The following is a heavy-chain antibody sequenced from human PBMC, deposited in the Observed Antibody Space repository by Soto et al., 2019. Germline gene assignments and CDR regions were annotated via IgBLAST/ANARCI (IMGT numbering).Heavy chain of an antibody. D-gene: IGHD5-12*01. J-gene: IGHJ6*02. CDR2: IIPIFGTA. Sequence: QVQLVQSGAEVKKPGSSVKVSCKASGGTFSSYAISWVRQAPGQGLEWMGGIIPIFGTANYAQKFQGRVTITADKSTSTADRELSSLRSEDTAVEYCARGKGDGYNPYYYYYCMDVWGQGTTVTVAS. CDR3: ARGKGDGYNPYYYYYCMDV. CDR1: GGTFSSYA. V-gene: IGHV1-69*06.